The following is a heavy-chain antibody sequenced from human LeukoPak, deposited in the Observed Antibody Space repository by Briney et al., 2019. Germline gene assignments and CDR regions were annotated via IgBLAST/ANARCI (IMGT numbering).Heavy chain of an antibody. J-gene: IGHJ6*03. Sequence: ASVKVSCKASGYTFTRYYMHWVRQAPGQGLEWVGWINPNSGGTTYAQKFQGRVTMTRDMSTGTVYMEVSSLRSEDTAVYYCARDPGLTTDYYYMDVWGKGTTVTVSS. V-gene: IGHV1-2*02. CDR1: GYTFTRYY. CDR3: ARDPGLTTDYYYMDV. CDR2: INPNSGGT. D-gene: IGHD1-1*01.